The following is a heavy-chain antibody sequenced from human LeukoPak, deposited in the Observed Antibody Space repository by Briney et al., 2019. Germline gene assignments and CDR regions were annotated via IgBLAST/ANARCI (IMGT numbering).Heavy chain of an antibody. CDR2: IIPIFGIA. Sequence: SVKVSCKASGGTFSSYAISWVRQAPGQGLEWMGRIIPIFGIANYAQKFQGRVTITADKSTSTAYMELSSLRSEDTAVYYCARDIEVTTMVRGVRRGYYYYYGMDVWGKGTTVTVSS. CDR3: ARDIEVTTMVRGVRRGYYYYYGMDV. J-gene: IGHJ6*04. D-gene: IGHD3-10*01. V-gene: IGHV1-69*04. CDR1: GGTFSSYA.